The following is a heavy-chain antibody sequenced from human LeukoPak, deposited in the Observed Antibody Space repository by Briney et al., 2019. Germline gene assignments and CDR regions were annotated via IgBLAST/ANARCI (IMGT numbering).Heavy chain of an antibody. CDR2: IYYSGST. V-gene: IGHV4-30-4*08. CDR3: ASAGYCSSTSCYSDAFDI. J-gene: IGHJ3*02. D-gene: IGHD2-2*01. CDR1: GGSISSGDYY. Sequence: SQTLSLTCTVSGGSISSGDYYWSWIRQPPGKGLEWIGYIYYSGSTYYNPSLKSRVTISVDTSKNQFSLKLSSVTAADTAVYYCASAGYCSSTSCYSDAFDIWGQGTMVTVSS.